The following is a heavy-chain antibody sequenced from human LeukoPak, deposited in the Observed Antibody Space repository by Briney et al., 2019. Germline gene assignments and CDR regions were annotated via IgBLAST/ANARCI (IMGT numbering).Heavy chain of an antibody. CDR2: IYSGGST. CDR3: ARTGTITMIVVVGGDRDSEFDY. Sequence: GGSLRLSCAASGFTVSSNYMSWVRQAPGKGLEWVSVIYSGGSTYYADSVKGRFTISRDNAKNSLYLQMNSLRAEDTAVYYCARTGTITMIVVVGGDRDSEFDYWGQGTLVTVSS. J-gene: IGHJ4*02. V-gene: IGHV3-53*01. D-gene: IGHD3-22*01. CDR1: GFTVSSNY.